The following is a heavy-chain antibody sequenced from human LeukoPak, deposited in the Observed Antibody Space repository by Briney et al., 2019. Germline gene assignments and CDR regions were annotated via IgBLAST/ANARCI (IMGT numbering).Heavy chain of an antibody. J-gene: IGHJ4*02. D-gene: IGHD3-10*01. V-gene: IGHV3-74*01. CDR1: GLPLRNFL. CDR2: ITRHGRRT. Sequence: GGSLRHSCAASGLPLRNFLMHGVRQAPGKGLEWVSRITRHGRRTRYPASVKGRFTVSSDNPKNTLYFQMTRLRAEDTAVYYCARAADSSGSRWGEGTLVTVSS. CDR3: ARAADSSGSR.